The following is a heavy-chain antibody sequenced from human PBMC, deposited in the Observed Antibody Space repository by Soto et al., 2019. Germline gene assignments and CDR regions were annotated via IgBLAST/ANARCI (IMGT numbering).Heavy chain of an antibody. CDR1: GGSISSYY. CDR2: IYYSGST. V-gene: IGHV4-59*01. J-gene: IGHJ6*02. D-gene: IGHD3-10*01. CDR3: ARDARGFGEVVMDV. Sequence: LSLTCTVSGGSISSYYWSWVRQPPGKGLEWIGYIYYSGSTNYNPSLKSRVTISVDTSKNQFSLKLSSVTAADTAVYYCARDARGFGEVVMDVWGQGTTVTVSS.